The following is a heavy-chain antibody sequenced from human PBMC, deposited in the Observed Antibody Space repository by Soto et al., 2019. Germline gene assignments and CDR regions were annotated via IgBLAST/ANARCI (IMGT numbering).Heavy chain of an antibody. V-gene: IGHV4-4*07. CDR2: IYTSGST. CDR1: VGSISSYY. J-gene: IGHJ4*02. CDR3: ARVQSSSGWYDWYFEY. Sequence: SETLSLTCTVSVGSISSYYWSLIRQPAGKGLEWIGRIYTSGSTNYNPSLKSRVTMSVDTSKNQFSLKLSSVTAADTAVYYCARVQSSSGWYDWYFEYWGQGTMVTVSS. D-gene: IGHD6-19*01.